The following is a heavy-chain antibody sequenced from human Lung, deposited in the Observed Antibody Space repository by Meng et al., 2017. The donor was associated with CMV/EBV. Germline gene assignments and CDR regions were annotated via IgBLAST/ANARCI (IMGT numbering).Heavy chain of an antibody. Sequence: SXTXSLXCAVYGGXFSGYHWSWIRQPPGKGLEWIGEINHGGYTNYCPSLKSRVTISRDTSKNQFSLKLTSVTAADTAVYYCAREPGEWLVYRYVPGTVDVXGQGXTVTVSS. CDR3: AREPGEWLVYRYVPGTVDV. CDR2: INHGGYT. J-gene: IGHJ6*02. D-gene: IGHD3-3*01. CDR1: GGXFSGYH. V-gene: IGHV4-34*01.